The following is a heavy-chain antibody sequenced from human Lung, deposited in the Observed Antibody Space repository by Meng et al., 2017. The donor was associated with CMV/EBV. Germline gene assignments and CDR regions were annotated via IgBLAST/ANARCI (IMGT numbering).Heavy chain of an antibody. Sequence: GESLKISCAASGFTFSSYAMHWVRQAPGKGLEWVAVISYDGSNKYYADSVKGRFTISRDNSKNTLYLQMNSLRVEDTAVYYCTRGGGTISIFGVARIVGGMDVWGRGXTVTVSS. V-gene: IGHV3-30*04. J-gene: IGHJ6*02. CDR2: ISYDGSNK. CDR3: TRGGGTISIFGVARIVGGMDV. CDR1: GFTFSSYA. D-gene: IGHD3-3*01.